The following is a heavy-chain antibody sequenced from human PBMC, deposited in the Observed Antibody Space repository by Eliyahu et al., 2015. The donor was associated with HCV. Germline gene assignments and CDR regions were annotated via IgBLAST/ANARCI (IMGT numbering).Heavy chain of an antibody. Sequence: QVQLVESGGGVVQPGRSLRLSCAASGFXFSNYAMHWVRQAPGKGLEWVAVISYDGSNKYYADSVKGRFTISRDNSKNTLYLQMNSLRAEDTAVYYCARADYYGSGSLANYFDYWGQGTLVTVSS. V-gene: IGHV3-30-3*01. J-gene: IGHJ4*02. CDR3: ARADYYGSGSLANYFDY. D-gene: IGHD3-10*01. CDR1: GFXFSNYA. CDR2: ISYDGSNK.